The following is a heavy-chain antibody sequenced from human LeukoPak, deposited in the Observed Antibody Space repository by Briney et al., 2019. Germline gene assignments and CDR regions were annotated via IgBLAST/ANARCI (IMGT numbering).Heavy chain of an antibody. J-gene: IGHJ4*02. CDR2: IYYSGST. CDR3: ARWSIGLMVYDD. D-gene: IGHD2-8*01. Sequence: KPSETLSLTCIVSGGSISSSSYYWGWIRQPPGKGLEWIGSIYYSGSTYYNPSLTSRVTISVDTSKNQFSLKLSSVTAADTAVYYCARWSIGLMVYDDWGQGTLVTVSS. CDR1: GGSISSSSYY. V-gene: IGHV4-39*01.